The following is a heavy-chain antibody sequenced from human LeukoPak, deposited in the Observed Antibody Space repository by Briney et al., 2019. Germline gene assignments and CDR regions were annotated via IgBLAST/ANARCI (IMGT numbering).Heavy chain of an antibody. CDR3: AREQWDNNPPRASDYYYYGMDV. V-gene: IGHV3-33*01. CDR2: IWYDGSNK. J-gene: IGHJ6*02. Sequence: PGRSLRLSCAASGFTFSSYGMHWVRQAPGKGLEWVAVIWYDGSNKFYADSVKGRFTISRDNSKNTLYLQMNSLRAEDTAVYYCAREQWDNNPPRASDYYYYGMDVWGQGTTVTVSS. CDR1: GFTFSSYG. D-gene: IGHD1-26*01.